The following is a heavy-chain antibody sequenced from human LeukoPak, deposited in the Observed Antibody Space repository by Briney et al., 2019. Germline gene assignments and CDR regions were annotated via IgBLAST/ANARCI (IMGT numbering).Heavy chain of an antibody. V-gene: IGHV4-59*08. D-gene: IGHD3-22*01. Sequence: SETLSLTCTVSGGSISGYYWSWIRQCPGKGLVWIGYIHYSGSTNYNPSVKSRVTMSVDMSKNQFSVKLSSVTAADTALYYCARHFTHDYDSSGYPRDGLDIWDLGTMVTVSS. CDR2: IHYSGST. CDR1: GGSISGYY. CDR3: ARHFTHDYDSSGYPRDGLDI. J-gene: IGHJ3*02.